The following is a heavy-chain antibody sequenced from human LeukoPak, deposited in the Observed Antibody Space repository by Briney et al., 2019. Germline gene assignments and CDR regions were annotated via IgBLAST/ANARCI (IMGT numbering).Heavy chain of an antibody. CDR2: IEQDGSER. D-gene: IGHD1-26*01. J-gene: IGHJ5*02. CDR3: AGARGWEFSS. V-gene: IGHV3-7*01. Sequence: GGSLRLSCAASGFTFRTYWMAWVRQAPGKGLEWVATIEQDGSERYYVDSVKGRFTISRDNAKNSLYVQMNSLRGEDTAVNYCAGARGWEFSSWGQGTLVTVSS. CDR1: GFTFRTYW.